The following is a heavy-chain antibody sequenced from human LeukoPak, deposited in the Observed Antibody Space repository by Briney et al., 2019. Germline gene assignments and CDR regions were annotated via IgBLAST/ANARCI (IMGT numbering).Heavy chain of an antibody. J-gene: IGHJ4*02. CDR3: ATELEPGPL. D-gene: IGHD1-1*01. V-gene: IGHV4-4*07. CDR1: GGSISNYY. CDR2: IHTSGST. Sequence: PSETLSLTCTVSGGSISNYYWSWIRHPVGKRLEWIGRIHTSGSTNYNPSLKSRVTMSVDTSKNQFSLNLSSVTAADTAVYYWATELEPGPLWGQGTLVTVSS.